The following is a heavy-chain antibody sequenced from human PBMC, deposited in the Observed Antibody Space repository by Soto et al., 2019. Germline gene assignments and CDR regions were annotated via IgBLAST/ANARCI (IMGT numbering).Heavy chain of an antibody. J-gene: IGHJ4*02. V-gene: IGHV4-59*08. CDR2: FSDSYGT. D-gene: IGHD2-21*01. CDR3: ASSEFH. Sequence: PSETLSLTCSISGGSITSNYWGWIRQPPGKGLEWIVFFSDSYGTNYNPSLKSRVTISVDTSKNQFSLKLSSVTAADTAVYYCASSEFHWGQGTLVTVS. CDR1: GGSITSNY.